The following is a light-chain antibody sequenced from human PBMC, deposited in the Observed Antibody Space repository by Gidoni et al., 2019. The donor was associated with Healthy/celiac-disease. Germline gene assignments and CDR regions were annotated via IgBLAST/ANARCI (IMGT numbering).Light chain of an antibody. CDR1: SSDAGGYNY. CDR2: EVS. V-gene: IGLV2-14*01. Sequence: QSALTQPASVSGSPGKSITISCTGTSSDAGGYNYVSWYQQHPGKAPKLMIYEVSNRPSGVSNRFSGSKSGNTASLTISGLQAEDEADYYCSSYTSSSTYVFGTGTKVTVL. CDR3: SSYTSSSTYV. J-gene: IGLJ1*01.